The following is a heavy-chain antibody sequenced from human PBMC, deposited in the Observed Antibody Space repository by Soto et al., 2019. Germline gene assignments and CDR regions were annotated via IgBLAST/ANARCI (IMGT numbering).Heavy chain of an antibody. V-gene: IGHV1-18*04. CDR2: TNAYSGES. D-gene: IGHD3-22*01. Sequence: VQLVQSGSEMREPGASVRISCKASGYTFNTYFISGVSWVRQAPGQGLEWVGWTNAYSGESNNPEKFQGRITLTADKSTNTVYLELTSLRSDDTAVYYCAREFQYDSGGFHELYFWGQGTLVTVSS. CDR1: GYTFNTYF. CDR3: AREFQYDSGGFHELYF. J-gene: IGHJ4*02.